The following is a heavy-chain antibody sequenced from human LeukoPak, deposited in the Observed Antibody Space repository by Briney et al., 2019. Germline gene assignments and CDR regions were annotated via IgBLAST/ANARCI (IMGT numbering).Heavy chain of an antibody. D-gene: IGHD4-17*01. J-gene: IGHJ4*02. CDR3: AKDWGLRTTVNPSVCDY. CDR1: GFTFSSYG. CDR2: ISYDGSNK. Sequence: PGRSLRLSCAASGFTFSSYGMHWVRQAPGKGLEWVAVISYDGSNKYYADSVKGRFTISRDNSKNTLYLQMNSLRAEDTAVYYCAKDWGLRTTVNPSVCDYWGQGTLDTVSS. V-gene: IGHV3-30*18.